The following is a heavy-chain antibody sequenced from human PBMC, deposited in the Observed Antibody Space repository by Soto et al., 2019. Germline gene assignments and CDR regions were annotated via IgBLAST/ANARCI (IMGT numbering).Heavy chain of an antibody. J-gene: IGHJ4*02. CDR3: ARDSGTYYYDSSGPNYFDY. V-gene: IGHV1-69*13. CDR2: IIPIFGTA. CDR1: GGTFSSYA. Sequence: SVKVSCKASGGTFSSYAISWVRQAPGQGLEWMGGIIPIFGTANYAQKFQGRVTITADESTSTAYMELSSLRSEDTAVYYCARDSGTYYYDSSGPNYFDYWGQGTLVTVSS. D-gene: IGHD3-22*01.